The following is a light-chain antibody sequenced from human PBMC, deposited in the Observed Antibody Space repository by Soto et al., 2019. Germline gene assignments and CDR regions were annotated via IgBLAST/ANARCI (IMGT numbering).Light chain of an antibody. CDR3: QHLNSYPYT. CDR1: QDTTNF. CDR2: GAS. J-gene: IGKJ2*01. Sequence: DIQVTHSPSFLSASVGDRVTITCRASQDTTNFLAWYQQKPGKAPELLIYGASTLHSGVPPRFSGSGSGTEFTLTISSLQPEDFVTYHCQHLNSYPYTFGQGTKVDIK. V-gene: IGKV1-9*01.